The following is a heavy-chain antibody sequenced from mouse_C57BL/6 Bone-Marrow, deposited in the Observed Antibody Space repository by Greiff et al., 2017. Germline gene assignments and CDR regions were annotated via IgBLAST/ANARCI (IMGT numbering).Heavy chain of an antibody. J-gene: IGHJ3*01. CDR1: GYTFTSYW. D-gene: IGHD1-1*01. Sequence: VQLQQPGAELVMPGASVKLSCTASGYTFTSYWMHWVKQKPGQGLEWIGEIDPSDSYTNYNQKFTGKSTLTVNKSSSTAYMQLRSLTSEDSAVYYCAREGSSPWFAYWGQGTLVTVSA. V-gene: IGHV1-69*01. CDR3: AREGSSPWFAY. CDR2: IDPSDSYT.